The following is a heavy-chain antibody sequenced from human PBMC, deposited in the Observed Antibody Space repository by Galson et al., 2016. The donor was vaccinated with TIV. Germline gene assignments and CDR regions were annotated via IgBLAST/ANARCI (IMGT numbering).Heavy chain of an antibody. CDR1: GDSVSSDSAA. CDR3: ARATPSVFGVVMTLDY. CDR2: TYYRSKWYN. D-gene: IGHD3-3*01. Sequence: CAISGDSVSSDSAAWNWIRRPPSRGLEWLGRTYYRSKWYNDYAVAVKSRITITPDTSKNQFSLQLTSVTPEDTAVYYCARATPSVFGVVMTLDYWGQGTLVTVSS. V-gene: IGHV6-1*01. J-gene: IGHJ4*02.